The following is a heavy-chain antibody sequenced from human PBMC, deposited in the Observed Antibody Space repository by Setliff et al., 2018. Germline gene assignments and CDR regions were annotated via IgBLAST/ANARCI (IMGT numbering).Heavy chain of an antibody. Sequence: GGSLRLSCLASGFTFSNNAMSWIRQAPGKGLEWVSVVYSGSPNTYYAASVKGRFTISRDNSENTLFLQMTSLRPEDTGIYYCAKVKKPLIRGSGFDYWGRGTLVTVSS. J-gene: IGHJ4*02. CDR3: AKVKKPLIRGSGFDY. D-gene: IGHD2-8*01. CDR2: VYSGSPNT. CDR1: GFTFSNNA. V-gene: IGHV3-23*03.